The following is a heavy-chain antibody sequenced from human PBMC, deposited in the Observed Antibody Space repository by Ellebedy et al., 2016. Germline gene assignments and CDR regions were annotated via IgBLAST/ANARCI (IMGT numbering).Heavy chain of an antibody. V-gene: IGHV4-39*01. J-gene: IGHJ4*02. Sequence: SETLSLTCTVSGGSISSSSYYRGWIRQPPGKGLEWIGSIYYSGSTYYNPSLKSRVTISVDTSKNQFSLKLSSVTAADTAVYYCARRKAVAGKFDYWGQGTLVTVSS. D-gene: IGHD6-19*01. CDR3: ARRKAVAGKFDY. CDR1: GGSISSSSYY. CDR2: IYYSGST.